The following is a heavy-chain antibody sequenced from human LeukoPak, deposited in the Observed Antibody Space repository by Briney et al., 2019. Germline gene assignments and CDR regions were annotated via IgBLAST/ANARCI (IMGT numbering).Heavy chain of an antibody. CDR2: IKQDGSET. Sequence: PGGSLRLSCAASGFTFSTYWMTWVRQAPVKGLEWVASIKQDGSETSYVASVRGRFTISRDNARNSLFLQMNSLRAEDTAVYYCARAREREVDYWVQGTLVTVSS. CDR3: ARAREREVDY. D-gene: IGHD1-26*01. CDR1: GFTFSTYW. J-gene: IGHJ4*02. V-gene: IGHV3-7*01.